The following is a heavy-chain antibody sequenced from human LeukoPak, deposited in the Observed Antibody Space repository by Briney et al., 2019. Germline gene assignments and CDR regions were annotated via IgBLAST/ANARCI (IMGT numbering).Heavy chain of an antibody. CDR3: STSKYYASSGYYHFYY. CDR2: ISSYNCNT. D-gene: IGHD3-22*01. V-gene: IGHV1-18*01. J-gene: IGHJ4*02. CDR1: GYMLTSYG. Sequence: ASXKVXCKAYGYMLTSYGISWVRQAPGQGVEGRGWISSYNCNTNYPHNLLASLTITTDTSTSTAYMELMSLRSDDTAEYYCSTSKYYASSGYYHFYYWGQGTLVTVSS.